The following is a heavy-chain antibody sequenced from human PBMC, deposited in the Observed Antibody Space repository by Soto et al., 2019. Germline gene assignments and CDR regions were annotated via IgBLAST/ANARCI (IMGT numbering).Heavy chain of an antibody. J-gene: IGHJ4*02. CDR1: GYTFTSYG. CDR3: ATRAPAYYDFWSGYYYFDY. CDR2: ISAYNGNT. V-gene: IGHV1-18*04. Sequence: AAVKVSCKASGYTFTSYGISWVRQAPGQGLEWMGWISAYNGNTNYAQKLQGRVTMTTDTSTSTAYMELRSLRSDDTAVYYCATRAPAYYDFWSGYYYFDYWGQGTLVTVSS. D-gene: IGHD3-3*01.